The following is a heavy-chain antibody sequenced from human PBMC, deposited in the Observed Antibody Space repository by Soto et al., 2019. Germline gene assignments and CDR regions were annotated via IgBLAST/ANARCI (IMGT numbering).Heavy chain of an antibody. J-gene: IGHJ5*02. D-gene: IGHD1-26*01. CDR3: ARWISGGYSDWFDP. Sequence: QVQLVQSGAEVKKPGASVKVSCKASGYNFMRYGFTWVRQAPGQGLEWMGWINVDNGETKYPQKIQGRVTMTTDTSTSTVYMELRRLTSDDTALYYCARWISGGYSDWFDPWGHGTLVTVSS. V-gene: IGHV1-18*04. CDR1: GYNFMRYG. CDR2: INVDNGET.